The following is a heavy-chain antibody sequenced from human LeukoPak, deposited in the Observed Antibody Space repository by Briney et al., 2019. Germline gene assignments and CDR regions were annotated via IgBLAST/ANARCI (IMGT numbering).Heavy chain of an antibody. J-gene: IGHJ4*02. CDR2: TYYRSKWYY. V-gene: IGHV6-1*01. CDR1: GDSVSSDGGA. CDR3: ARYTSSGKSFFF. Sequence: SQTLSLTCAISGDSVSSDGGACDWIRQSPSRGLEWLGRTYYRSKWYYDYTVSVKSRISINPDTSRNQFSLQLNSVTPEDTAVYYCARYTSSGKSFFFWGQGTLVTVSS. D-gene: IGHD6-13*01.